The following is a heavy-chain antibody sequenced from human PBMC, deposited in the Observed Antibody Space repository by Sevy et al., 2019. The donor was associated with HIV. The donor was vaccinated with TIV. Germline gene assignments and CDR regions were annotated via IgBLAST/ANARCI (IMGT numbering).Heavy chain of an antibody. CDR1: GFTVNSNY. CDR2: IHSDDTT. J-gene: IGHJ4*02. Sequence: GGSLRLSCAASGFTVNSNYMTWVRQAPGKGLEGVSVIHSDDTTYHADSVKDRFTISRDNFKNTLYLHMSSLRAEHTAVYYCERGKSGYGYALNYWGQGTLVTVSS. CDR3: ERGKSGYGYALNY. V-gene: IGHV3-66*01. D-gene: IGHD5-18*01.